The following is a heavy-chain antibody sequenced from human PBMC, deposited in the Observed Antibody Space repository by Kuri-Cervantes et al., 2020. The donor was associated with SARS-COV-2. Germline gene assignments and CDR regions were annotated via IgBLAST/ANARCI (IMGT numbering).Heavy chain of an antibody. CDR1: GGSISSSSYY. D-gene: IGHD6-13*01. V-gene: IGHV4-39*07. CDR3: ARFGRYSSSWYYFDY. CDR2: INHSGST. Sequence: SETLSLTCTVSGGSISSSSYYWGWIRQPPGKGLEWIGEINHSGSTNYNPSLKSRVTISVDTSKNQFSLKLSSVTAADTAVYYCARFGRYSSSWYYFDYWGQGTLVTVSS. J-gene: IGHJ4*02.